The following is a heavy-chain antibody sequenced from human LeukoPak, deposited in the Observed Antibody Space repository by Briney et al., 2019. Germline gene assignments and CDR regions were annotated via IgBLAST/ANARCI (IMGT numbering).Heavy chain of an antibody. V-gene: IGHV3-7*03. J-gene: IGHJ2*01. Sequence: GGSLRLSCAASGFTFSSSWMNWVRRSPGKGLEWVANIKEDGTEKYYVDSVKGRFTIFRDNAKNSLYLQMNSLRAEDTAVYYCARPHNNWRWYFDLWGRGTLVTVSS. CDR1: GFTFSSSW. CDR3: ARPHNNWRWYFDL. CDR2: IKEDGTEK. D-gene: IGHD3-3*01.